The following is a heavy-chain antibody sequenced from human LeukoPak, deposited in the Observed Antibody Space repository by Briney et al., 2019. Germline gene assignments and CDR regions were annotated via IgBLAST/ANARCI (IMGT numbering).Heavy chain of an antibody. CDR1: GFTFSSYG. D-gene: IGHD5-18*01. Sequence: PGGSLRLSCAASGFTFSSYGMHWVRQAPGKGLEWVAVISYDGSNKYYADSVKGRFTISRDNSKNTLYLQMNSLRAEDTAVYYCAKGPYRGYSYGLLDYWGQGTLVTVSS. V-gene: IGHV3-30*18. J-gene: IGHJ4*02. CDR3: AKGPYRGYSYGLLDY. CDR2: ISYDGSNK.